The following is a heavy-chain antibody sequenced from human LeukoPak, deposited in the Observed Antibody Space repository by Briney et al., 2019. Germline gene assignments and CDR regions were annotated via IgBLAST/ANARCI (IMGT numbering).Heavy chain of an antibody. Sequence: GGSLRLSCAASAFTFSLYEMSWVRQAPEMGLEWVAYISSDGNSIHCADSVEGRFTISRDNAKESLYLHINSLRAEDTAIYYCARVSTNYFDYWGEGALVTVSS. J-gene: IGHJ4*02. CDR1: AFTFSLYE. V-gene: IGHV3-48*03. CDR3: ARVSTNYFDY. CDR2: ISSDGNSI. D-gene: IGHD5/OR15-5a*01.